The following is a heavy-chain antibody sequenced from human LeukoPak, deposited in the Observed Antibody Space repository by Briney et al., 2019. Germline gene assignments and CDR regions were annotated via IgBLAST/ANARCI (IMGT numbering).Heavy chain of an antibody. D-gene: IGHD2-15*01. J-gene: IGHJ4*02. CDR1: GFTFSSYS. V-gene: IGHV3-21*01. Sequence: PGGSLRLSCAASGFTFSSYSMNWVRQAPGKGLEWVSSISSSSSYIYYADSVKGRFTISRDNAKNSLYLQMNSLRAEDTAVYYGAREPVVAASPDYWGQGTLVTVSS. CDR3: AREPVVAASPDY. CDR2: ISSSSSYI.